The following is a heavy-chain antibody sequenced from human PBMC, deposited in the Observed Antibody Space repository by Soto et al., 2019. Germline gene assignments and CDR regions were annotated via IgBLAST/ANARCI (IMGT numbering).Heavy chain of an antibody. Sequence: QVQLKESGPGRVKPSQTLSLTCSVSGGSIKSGDYYWSWIRQPPGKGLEWIGYIFHTGTTYYNPSLKTRTTISSDTSMKQFSLRLRSVTAADTAVYFCARAYYDVLTGFYVRYFDYWGQGTRVAVSS. CDR2: IFHTGTT. CDR1: GGSIKSGDYY. D-gene: IGHD3-9*01. J-gene: IGHJ4*02. CDR3: ARAYYDVLTGFYVRYFDY. V-gene: IGHV4-30-4*01.